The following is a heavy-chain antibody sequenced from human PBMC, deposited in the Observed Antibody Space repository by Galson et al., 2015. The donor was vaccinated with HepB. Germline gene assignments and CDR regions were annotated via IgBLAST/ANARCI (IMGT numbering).Heavy chain of an antibody. D-gene: IGHD3-22*01. V-gene: IGHV3-33*01. CDR2: IWFDGSNS. CDR3: ARDQGGYYFY. J-gene: IGHJ4*02. CDR1: GFIFSTYG. Sequence: SLRLSCAASGFIFSTYGMHWVRQAPGKGLEWLAVIWFDGSNSYYADSVKGRFTVSRDNSKNTLYLQMKSLRVEDTAMYYCARDQGGYYFYWGQGTLVTVSS.